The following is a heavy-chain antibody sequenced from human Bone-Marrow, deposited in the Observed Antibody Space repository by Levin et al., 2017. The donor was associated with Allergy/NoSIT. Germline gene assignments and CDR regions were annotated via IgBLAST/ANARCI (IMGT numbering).Heavy chain of an antibody. CDR3: ALTIWFREFRIDY. CDR1: GFSLSTSGMR. J-gene: IGHJ4*02. CDR2: IDWDDDK. Sequence: PSQTLSLTCTFSGFSLSTSGMRVSWIRQPPGKALEWLARIDWDDDKFYSTSLKTRLTISKDTSKNQVVLTMTNMDPVDTATYYCALTIWFREFRIDYWGQGTLVTVSS. D-gene: IGHD3-10*01. V-gene: IGHV2-70*04.